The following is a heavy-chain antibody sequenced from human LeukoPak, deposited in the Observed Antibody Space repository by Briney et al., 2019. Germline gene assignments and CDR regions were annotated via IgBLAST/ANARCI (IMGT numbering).Heavy chain of an antibody. CDR1: GFTFSAYA. CDR2: ISDSGGGT. J-gene: IGHJ4*02. Sequence: GGSLRLSCAGSGFTFSAYAMSWVRQAPGKGLEWVSAISDSGGGTNYADSVKGRFTISRDNAKNSLYLQMNSLRAEDTAVYYCARDPVNYGDHPLDYWGQGTLVTVSS. CDR3: ARDPVNYGDHPLDY. D-gene: IGHD4-17*01. V-gene: IGHV3-23*01.